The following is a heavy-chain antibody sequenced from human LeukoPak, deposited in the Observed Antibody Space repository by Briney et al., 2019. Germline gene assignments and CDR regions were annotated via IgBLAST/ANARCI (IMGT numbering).Heavy chain of an antibody. D-gene: IGHD4-17*01. CDR3: AKEIYGDYDPGTSDAFDI. V-gene: IGHV3-7*03. Sequence: GGSLRLSCAASGFTFSNYWMTWVRQAPGKGLEWVANINRDGSERYYVDSVKGRFTISRDNSKNTLYLQVNSLRAEDTAVYYCAKEIYGDYDPGTSDAFDIWGQGTMDTVSS. J-gene: IGHJ3*02. CDR1: GFTFSNYW. CDR2: INRDGSER.